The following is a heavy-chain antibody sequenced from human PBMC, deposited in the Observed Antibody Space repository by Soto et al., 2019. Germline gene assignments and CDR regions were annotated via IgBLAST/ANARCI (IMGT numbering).Heavy chain of an antibody. CDR1: GGSISSSNW. Sequence: SETLSLTCAVSGGSISSSNWWSWVRQPPGKGLGWIGEIYHSGSTNYNPSLKSRVTISVDKSKNQFSLKLSSVTAADTAVYYCARDRWYSSSWYSGSSGWYVFDYWGQGTLVTVSS. V-gene: IGHV4-4*02. CDR3: ARDRWYSSSWYSGSSGWYVFDY. J-gene: IGHJ4*02. CDR2: IYHSGST. D-gene: IGHD6-13*01.